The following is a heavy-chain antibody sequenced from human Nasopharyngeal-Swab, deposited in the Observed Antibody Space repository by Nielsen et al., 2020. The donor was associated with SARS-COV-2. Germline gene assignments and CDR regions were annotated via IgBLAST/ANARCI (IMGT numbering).Heavy chain of an antibody. Sequence: GGSLRLSCSASGFTFTTSGMHWVRQAPGKGLEWLAMIWHDGSKKYYADSVEGRFTISRDNSNSTLYLQTNGLQPDDTAIYYCARFRGTINSSDYWGQGTLVIVSS. CDR2: IWHDGSKK. D-gene: IGHD1-26*01. CDR3: ARFRGTINSSDY. J-gene: IGHJ4*02. CDR1: GFTFTTSG. V-gene: IGHV3-33*01.